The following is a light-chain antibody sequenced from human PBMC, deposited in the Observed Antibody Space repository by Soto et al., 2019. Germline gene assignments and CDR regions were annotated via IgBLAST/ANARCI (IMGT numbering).Light chain of an antibody. CDR1: QGISTF. Sequence: DIQLTQSPSFLSASVGDRVTITCRASQGISTFLAWYQQHPGTAPKRLIYDASNLQSGVPARFSGSESGTEFTLTISRLQSEDFAVYYCQQYNNWLWTFGQGTKVEIK. CDR3: QQYNNWLWT. CDR2: DAS. V-gene: IGKV1-9*01. J-gene: IGKJ1*01.